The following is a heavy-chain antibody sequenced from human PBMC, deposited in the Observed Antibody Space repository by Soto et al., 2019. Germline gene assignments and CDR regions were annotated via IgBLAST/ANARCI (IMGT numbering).Heavy chain of an antibody. D-gene: IGHD3-10*01. V-gene: IGHV3-7*04. CDR2: IKQDGSQK. CDR3: ARGDYYYNGGTFSDAFEF. Sequence: PGGSLRLSCAASGFTFSSYWMSWVRQAPGTGLEWVANIKQDGSQKWYVDSVKGRFTISRDNARNSLYLQMSSLRVEDTAVYYCARGDYYYNGGTFSDAFEFCGQGAMVPVS. CDR1: GFTFSSYW. J-gene: IGHJ3*01.